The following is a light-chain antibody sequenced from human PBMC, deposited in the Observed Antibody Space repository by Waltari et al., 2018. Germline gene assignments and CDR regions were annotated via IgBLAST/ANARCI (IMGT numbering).Light chain of an antibody. CDR1: QSISSD. V-gene: IGKV1-39*01. Sequence: DIQMTQSPSSLFASVGDRVTITCRASQSISSDLNWYQQKPGKAPNLLISAASTLQSGVPSRFSGSGSGTDFTLTISSLQPEDFAIYYCQQSYTIPYTFGQGTKLEIK. J-gene: IGKJ2*01. CDR3: QQSYTIPYT. CDR2: AAS.